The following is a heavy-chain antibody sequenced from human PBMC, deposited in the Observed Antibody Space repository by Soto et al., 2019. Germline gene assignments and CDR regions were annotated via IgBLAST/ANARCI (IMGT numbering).Heavy chain of an antibody. Sequence: SETLSLTCTVSGGSISSSSYYWGWIRQPPGKGVEWIGSIYYSGSTYYNPSLKSRVTISVDTSNNQFSLKLSSVAAADTAVYYCARQASGYYYGWFDPWGQGTLVTVSS. CDR3: ARQASGYYYGWFDP. CDR1: GGSISSSSYY. V-gene: IGHV4-39*01. CDR2: IYYSGST. D-gene: IGHD3-22*01. J-gene: IGHJ5*02.